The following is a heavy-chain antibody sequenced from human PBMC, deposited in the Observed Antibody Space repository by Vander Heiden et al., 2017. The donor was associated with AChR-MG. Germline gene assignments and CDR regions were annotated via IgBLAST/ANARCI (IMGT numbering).Heavy chain of an antibody. Sequence: EVQLLESGGGLVQPGGALRLPCAAAGFTFRSDAMNWVGQAPGKGLEWVSIISASGGSTYYTDSVKGRFTISRDNSKNTLYLQMNSLRAEDTAVYYCAKDPDSSGYYRYSFDYWGQGTLVTVSS. CDR1: GFTFRSDA. V-gene: IGHV3-23*01. J-gene: IGHJ4*02. CDR2: ISASGGST. D-gene: IGHD3-22*01. CDR3: AKDPDSSGYYRYSFDY.